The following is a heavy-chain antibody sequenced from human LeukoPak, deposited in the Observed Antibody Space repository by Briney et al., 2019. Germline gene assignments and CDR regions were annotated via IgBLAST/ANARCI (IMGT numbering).Heavy chain of an antibody. Sequence: GGSLRLSCAASGFTFSSYGMHWVRQAPGKGLEWVAVISYDGSNKYYADSVKGRFTISRDNSKNTLYLQMNSLRTEDTAVYYCAKEGGSYYGSGSHYYFDYWGQGTLVTVSS. D-gene: IGHD3-10*01. CDR3: AKEGGSYYGSGSHYYFDY. V-gene: IGHV3-30*18. CDR2: ISYDGSNK. J-gene: IGHJ4*02. CDR1: GFTFSSYG.